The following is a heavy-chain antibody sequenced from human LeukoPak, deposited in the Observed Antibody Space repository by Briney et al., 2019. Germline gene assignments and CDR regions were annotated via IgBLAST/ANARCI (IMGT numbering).Heavy chain of an antibody. CDR1: GFTFSSHW. V-gene: IGHV3-7*03. Sequence: GGSLRLSCAASGFTFSSHWMSWVRQAPGKGLEWVANINQDGSEKYYVDSVKGRFTISRDNAKNSLYLQMNSLRAEDTAVYYCAKDGIGTYHYYYYMDVWGKGTTVTVSS. D-gene: IGHD1-26*01. CDR2: INQDGSEK. CDR3: AKDGIGTYHYYYYMDV. J-gene: IGHJ6*03.